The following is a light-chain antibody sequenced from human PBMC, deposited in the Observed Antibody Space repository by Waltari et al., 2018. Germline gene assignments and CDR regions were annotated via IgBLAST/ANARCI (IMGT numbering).Light chain of an antibody. CDR1: ISDGGAYDY. CDR2: DVS. V-gene: IGLV2-8*01. J-gene: IGLJ1*01. Sequence: QSALTQPPSASGSPGQSVTISCTGSISDGGAYDYVSWYQQHTGKAPRLLIYDVSKRPSGVPYRFSGSKSGNTASLTVSGLQADDEADYYCSSYSDIKQRVFGTGTKVTVL. CDR3: SSYSDIKQRV.